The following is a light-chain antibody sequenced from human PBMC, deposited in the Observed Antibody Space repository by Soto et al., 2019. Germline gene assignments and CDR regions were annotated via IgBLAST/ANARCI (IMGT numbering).Light chain of an antibody. Sequence: QSALTQPPSASGSPGQSVTISCTGTSTDVGGYNYVCRYQQHPGKAPKLIIYEVTKRPSGVPDRFSGSKSGNMASLTVSGLQSEDEADYYCSSYSGSNKVVFGGGTKLTVL. CDR2: EVT. CDR3: SSYSGSNKVV. V-gene: IGLV2-8*01. J-gene: IGLJ2*01. CDR1: STDVGGYNY.